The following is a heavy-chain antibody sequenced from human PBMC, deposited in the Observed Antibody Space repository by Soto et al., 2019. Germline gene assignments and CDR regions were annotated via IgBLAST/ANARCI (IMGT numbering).Heavy chain of an antibody. CDR2: IGTAGDP. V-gene: IGHV3-13*05. D-gene: IGHD3-10*01. Sequence: GGSLRLSCAATGFAFSRYDMHWVRQGIGKGLEWVSGIGTAGDPSSPGSVKGRFTISRDNAKNSLYLQMNDLRAGDTAVYYCARGAFFGSGSQTFDSWGQGTLVTVSS. CDR3: ARGAFFGSGSQTFDS. CDR1: GFAFSRYD. J-gene: IGHJ4*02.